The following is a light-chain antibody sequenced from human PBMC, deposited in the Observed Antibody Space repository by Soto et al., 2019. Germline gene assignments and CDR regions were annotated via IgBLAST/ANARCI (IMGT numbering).Light chain of an antibody. J-gene: IGKJ4*01. CDR2: GAS. CDR1: QSVSSSY. Sequence: EIVLTQSPGTLSLSPGERATLSCSASQSVSSSYLAWYQQKPGQPPRLLIYGASSRATGIPDRFGGSESGTDFTLTISRLEPEDCAVYYCQQYTTSPPKLTFGGGTKVEIK. CDR3: QQYTTSPPKLT. V-gene: IGKV3-20*01.